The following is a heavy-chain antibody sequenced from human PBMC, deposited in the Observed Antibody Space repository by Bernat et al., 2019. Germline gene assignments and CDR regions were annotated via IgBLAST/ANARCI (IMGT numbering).Heavy chain of an antibody. CDR1: GGSISSSNW. J-gene: IGHJ4*02. V-gene: IGHV4-4*02. CDR3: ARALGGYDFWSGYNYFDY. D-gene: IGHD3-3*01. CDR2: IYHSGST. Sequence: QVQLQESGPGLVKPSGTLSLTCAVSGGSISSSNWWSWVRQPPGKGLEWIGEIYHSGSTNYNPSLKSRVTISVDTSKNQFSLKLSSVTAADTAVYYCARALGGYDFWSGYNYFDYWGQGTLVTVSS.